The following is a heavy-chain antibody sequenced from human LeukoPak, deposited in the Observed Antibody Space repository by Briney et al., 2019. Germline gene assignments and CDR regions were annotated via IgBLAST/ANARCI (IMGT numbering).Heavy chain of an antibody. V-gene: IGHV4-61*02. Sequence: PSQTLSLTCTVSGGSISSGSYYWSWIRQPAGKGLEWIGRIYTSGSTNYNPSLKSRVTISVDTSKNQFSLKLSSVTAADTAVYYCARPGVRGVTLAPFDYWGQGTLVTVSS. J-gene: IGHJ4*02. CDR1: GGSISSGSYY. D-gene: IGHD3-10*01. CDR3: ARPGVRGVTLAPFDY. CDR2: IYTSGST.